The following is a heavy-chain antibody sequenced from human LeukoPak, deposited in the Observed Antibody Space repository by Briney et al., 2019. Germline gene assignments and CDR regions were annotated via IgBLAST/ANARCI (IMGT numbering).Heavy chain of an antibody. Sequence: KPSETLSLTCTVSGGSISGYYWSWIRQPPGMGLEWIGCIYYSGSTNYNPSLKSRVTISVDTSKDQFSLRLTSVTAADTAVYYCARSFLGDWYFDLWGRGTLVTVSS. D-gene: IGHD1-26*01. CDR3: ARSFLGDWYFDL. V-gene: IGHV4-59*01. J-gene: IGHJ2*01. CDR2: IYYSGST. CDR1: GGSISGYY.